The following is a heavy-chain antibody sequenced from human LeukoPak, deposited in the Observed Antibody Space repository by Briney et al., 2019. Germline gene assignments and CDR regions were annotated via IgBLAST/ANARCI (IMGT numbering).Heavy chain of an antibody. CDR1: GFTFGDYA. V-gene: IGHV3-49*04. J-gene: IGHJ4*02. Sequence: GGSLRLSCTASGFTFGDYAMTWVRQAPGKGLEWVGFIRSKTYGGTTEYAASVKGRFTISRDDSKSIAYLQMNSLRAEDTAVYYCARDVRTVAGTEGFDYWGQGTLVTVSS. CDR3: ARDVRTVAGTEGFDY. CDR2: IRSKTYGGTT. D-gene: IGHD6-19*01.